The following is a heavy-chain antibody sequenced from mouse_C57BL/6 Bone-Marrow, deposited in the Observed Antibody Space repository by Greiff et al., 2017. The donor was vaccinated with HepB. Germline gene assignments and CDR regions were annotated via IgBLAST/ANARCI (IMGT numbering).Heavy chain of an antibody. D-gene: IGHD1-1*01. CDR1: GFTFSSYA. CDR3: ANYYGSSYDAMDY. V-gene: IGHV5-4*03. Sequence: EVKLVESGGGLVKPGGSLKLSCAASGFTFSSYAMSWVRQTPEKRLEWVATISDGGSYTYYPDNVKGRFTISRDNAKNNLYLQMSHLKSEDTAMYYCANYYGSSYDAMDYWDQGTSVTVSS. CDR2: ISDGGSYT. J-gene: IGHJ4*01.